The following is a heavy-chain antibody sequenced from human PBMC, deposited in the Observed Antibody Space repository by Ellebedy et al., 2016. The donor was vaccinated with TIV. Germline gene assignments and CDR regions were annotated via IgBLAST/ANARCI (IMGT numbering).Heavy chain of an antibody. V-gene: IGHV4-4*02. CDR3: ARLYYYDGSGYLAWFFDL. CDR1: GGSISSSNR. Sequence: MPSETLSLTCAVSGGSISSSNRWSWVRQPPGKGLEWYGEIYQSWNTNYHPSLKSRVTISVAKSKNQFSLKLNSVTAADTAVYYCARLYYYDGSGYLAWFFDLWGRGTLVTVSS. D-gene: IGHD3-22*01. J-gene: IGHJ2*01. CDR2: IYQSWNT.